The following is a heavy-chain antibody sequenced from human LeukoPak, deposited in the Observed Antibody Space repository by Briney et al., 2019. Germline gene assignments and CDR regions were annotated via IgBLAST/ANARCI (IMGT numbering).Heavy chain of an antibody. V-gene: IGHV3-21*01. CDR3: ARHYPPRVTMIVVHAFDI. CDR2: ISSSSSYI. D-gene: IGHD3-22*01. CDR1: GFTFSSYS. Sequence: GGSLRLSCAASGFTFSSYSMNWVRQAPGKGLEWVSSISSSSSYIYYADSVKGRFTISRDNAKNSLYLQMNSLRAEDTAVYYCARHYPPRVTMIVVHAFDIWGQGTMVTVSS. J-gene: IGHJ3*02.